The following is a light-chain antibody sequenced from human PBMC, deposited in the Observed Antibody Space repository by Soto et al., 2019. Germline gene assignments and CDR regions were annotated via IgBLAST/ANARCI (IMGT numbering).Light chain of an antibody. CDR2: DAS. J-gene: IGKJ5*01. Sequence: EIVLTQSPVTLSLSPGETATLSCRASQSISGYLVWYQQTPGQAPRLLIYDASNRATDIPARFSGSGSETDFTLTISSLEPEDFVVYYCQQRSNWPITFGQGTRLEIK. CDR1: QSISGY. V-gene: IGKV3-11*01. CDR3: QQRSNWPIT.